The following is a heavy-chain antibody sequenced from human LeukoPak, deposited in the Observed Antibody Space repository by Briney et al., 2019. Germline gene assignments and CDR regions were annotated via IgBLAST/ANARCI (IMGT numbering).Heavy chain of an antibody. Sequence: ASVKVSCEASGYSFILHGISWVRQAPGQGLEWMGGIIPIFGTANYAQKFQGRVTMTTDTSTSTAYMELRSLRSDDTAVYYCARDQDSSTWSLYNWFDPWGQGTLVTVSS. CDR3: ARDQDSSTWSLYNWFDP. D-gene: IGHD6-13*01. J-gene: IGHJ5*02. CDR2: IIPIFGTA. CDR1: GYSFILHG. V-gene: IGHV1-18*01.